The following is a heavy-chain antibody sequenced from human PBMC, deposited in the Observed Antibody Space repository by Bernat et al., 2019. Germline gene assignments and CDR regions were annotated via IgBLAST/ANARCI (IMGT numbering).Heavy chain of an antibody. CDR3: AREDTIYYFDY. J-gene: IGHJ4*02. CDR1: GFTFSNYG. CDR2: ISYDGNNK. D-gene: IGHD3-10*01. Sequence: QVQLVESGGGVVQPGRSLRLSCATSGFTFSNYGMHWVRQAPGKGLEWVAVISYDGNNKYYADSVKGRFTISRDNSKNTLFLQMSSLRVEDMAVYYCAREDTIYYFDYWGQGTLVTVSS. V-gene: IGHV3-30*05.